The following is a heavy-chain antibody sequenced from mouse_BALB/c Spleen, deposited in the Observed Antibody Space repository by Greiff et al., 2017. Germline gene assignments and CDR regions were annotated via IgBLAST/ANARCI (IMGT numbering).Heavy chain of an antibody. J-gene: IGHJ2*01. D-gene: IGHD6-2*01. CDR1: GYAFTNYW. CDR3: ARSLGFDY. Sequence: QVQLQQSGAELVRPGTSVKISCKASGYAFTNYWLGWVKQRPGHGLEWIGDIYPGSGNTYYNEKFKGKATLTADKSSSTAYMQLSSLTSEDSAVYFCARSLGFDYWGQGTTLTVSS. CDR2: IYPGSGNT. V-gene: IGHV1-63*01.